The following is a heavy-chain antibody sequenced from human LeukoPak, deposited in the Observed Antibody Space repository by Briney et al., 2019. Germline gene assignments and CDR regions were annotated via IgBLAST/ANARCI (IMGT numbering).Heavy chain of an antibody. J-gene: IGHJ4*02. Sequence: PGGSLRLSCAASGFTFATAWMSWVRQAPGKGLEWVGRIKRRADGETTDYAAPVKGRFIISRDDSKNTLYLQMNSLKTEDTAVYYCTTEGITMNFDYWGQGTLVTVSS. V-gene: IGHV3-15*01. CDR1: GFTFATAW. CDR3: TTEGITMNFDY. D-gene: IGHD3-22*01. CDR2: IKRRADGETT.